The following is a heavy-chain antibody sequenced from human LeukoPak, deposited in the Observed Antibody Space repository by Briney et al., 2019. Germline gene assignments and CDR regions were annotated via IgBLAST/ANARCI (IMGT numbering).Heavy chain of an antibody. Sequence: QPGGSLRLSCAASGFTFSSYAMSWVRQAPGKGLEWVAVISYDGNNRYYADSVKGRFTISRDNSKNTLYLQMNSLRAEDTAVYFCAKDHYYYDSSGHYYCDYWGQGTLVTVSS. D-gene: IGHD3-22*01. CDR1: GFTFSSYA. CDR2: ISYDGNNR. J-gene: IGHJ4*02. V-gene: IGHV3-30*18. CDR3: AKDHYYYDSSGHYYCDY.